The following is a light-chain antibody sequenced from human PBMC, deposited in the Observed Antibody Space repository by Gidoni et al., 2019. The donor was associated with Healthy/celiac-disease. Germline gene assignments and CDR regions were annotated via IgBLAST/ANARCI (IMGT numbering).Light chain of an antibody. CDR3: NSRDSSGNHVV. Sequence: SSELTQDPAVSVALGQTVGITCQGDSLRSYYASWYQQKPAHAPVLVIYGKTNRPSGIPDRFSGSSSGNTASLTITGAQAEDEADYYCNSRDSSGNHVVFGGGTKLTVL. V-gene: IGLV3-19*01. CDR1: SLRSYY. CDR2: GKT. J-gene: IGLJ2*01.